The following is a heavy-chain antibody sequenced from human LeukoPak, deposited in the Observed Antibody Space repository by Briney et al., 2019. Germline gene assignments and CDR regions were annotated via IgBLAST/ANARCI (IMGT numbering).Heavy chain of an antibody. D-gene: IGHD2-21*02. V-gene: IGHV3-64*01. CDR3: ARSFVVVTAQFDY. Sequence: PGGSLRLSCAASGFTFSSYAMHWVRQAPRKGLEYVSAISSNGGSTYYANSVKGRFTISRDNSKNTLYLQMGSLRAEDMAVYYCARSFVVVTAQFDYWGQGTLVTVSS. CDR2: ISSNGGST. CDR1: GFTFSSYA. J-gene: IGHJ4*02.